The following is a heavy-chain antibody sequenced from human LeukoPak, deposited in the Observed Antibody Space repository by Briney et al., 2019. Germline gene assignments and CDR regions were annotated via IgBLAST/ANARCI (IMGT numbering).Heavy chain of an antibody. D-gene: IGHD7-27*01. CDR2: IYSGGST. Sequence: HPGGSLRLSCAASGFTVSSNYMSWVRQAPGKGLEWVSVIYSGGSTYYADSVKGRFTISRENSKHTLYLQMNSLRAEDAAVYYCASAGETSFDYWGQGTLVTVSS. CDR3: ASAGETSFDY. V-gene: IGHV3-66*02. J-gene: IGHJ4*02. CDR1: GFTVSSNY.